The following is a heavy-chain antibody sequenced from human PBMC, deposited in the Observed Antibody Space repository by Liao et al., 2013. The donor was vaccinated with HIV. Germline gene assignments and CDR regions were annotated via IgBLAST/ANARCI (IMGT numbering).Heavy chain of an antibody. V-gene: IGHV4-34*01. CDR3: ARGFMGAPGDY. CDR1: GGSFSGYY. J-gene: IGHJ4*02. CDR2: INHSGST. Sequence: QVQLQQWGAGLLKPSETLSLTCAVYGGSFSGYYWSWIRQPAGKGLEWIGEINHSGSTNYNPSLKSRVTISVDTSKNQFSLKLSSVTAADTAVYYCARGFMGAPGDYWGQGTLVTVSS. D-gene: IGHD3-16*01.